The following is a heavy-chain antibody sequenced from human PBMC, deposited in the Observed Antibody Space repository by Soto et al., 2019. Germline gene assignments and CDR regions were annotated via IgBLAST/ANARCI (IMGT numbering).Heavy chain of an antibody. CDR2: IYYSGST. V-gene: IGHV4-31*03. Sequence: SETLSLTCTVSGGSISSGGYYWSWIRQHPGKGLEWIGYIYYSGSTYYNPSLKSRVTISVDTSKNQFSLKLSSVTAAGTAVYHCARDRYDSSGYHYYYYYYGMDVWGQGTTVTVSS. CDR1: GGSISSGGYY. CDR3: ARDRYDSSGYHYYYYYYGMDV. D-gene: IGHD3-22*01. J-gene: IGHJ6*02.